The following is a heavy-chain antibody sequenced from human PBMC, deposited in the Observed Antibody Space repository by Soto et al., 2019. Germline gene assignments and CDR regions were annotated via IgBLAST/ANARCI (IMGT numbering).Heavy chain of an antibody. D-gene: IGHD6-19*01. J-gene: IGHJ4*02. V-gene: IGHV3-48*01. CDR3: ATRGGQWLVQIG. CDR1: GFTFISYS. Sequence: SLRLSCAASGFTFISYSMNWVRQAPGKGLEWVSYISSSSSTIYYADSVKGRFTISRDNAKNSLYLQMNSLRAEDTAVYYCATRGGQWLVQIGWGQGTLVTVSS. CDR2: ISSSSSTI.